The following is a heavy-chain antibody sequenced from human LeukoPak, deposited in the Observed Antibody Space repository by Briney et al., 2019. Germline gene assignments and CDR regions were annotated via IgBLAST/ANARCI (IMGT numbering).Heavy chain of an antibody. Sequence: ASVKVSCKASGYTFTGYYLHWVRQAPGQGLEWVVWINPNNGGTNYAQTFQGRVTMTRDTSISTAYMELSRLRFDDTAVYYCARGGSRSSGAFDIWGQGTMDTVSS. CDR3: ARGGSRSSGAFDI. CDR1: GYTFTGYY. CDR2: INPNNGGT. V-gene: IGHV1-2*02. J-gene: IGHJ3*02. D-gene: IGHD6-13*01.